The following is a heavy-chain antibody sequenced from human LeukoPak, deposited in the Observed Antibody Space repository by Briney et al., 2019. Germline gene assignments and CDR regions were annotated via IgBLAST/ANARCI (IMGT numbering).Heavy chain of an antibody. CDR1: GFTFSSYG. CDR3: ATGILTGPDY. J-gene: IGHJ4*02. CDR2: IRYDGSNK. D-gene: IGHD3-9*01. Sequence: TGGSLRLSCAASGFTFSSYGMHWVRQAPGKGLEWVAFIRYDGSNKYYADSVKGRFTVSRDNSKNTLYLQMNSLRAEDTAVYYCATGILTGPDYWGQGTLVTVSS. V-gene: IGHV3-30*02.